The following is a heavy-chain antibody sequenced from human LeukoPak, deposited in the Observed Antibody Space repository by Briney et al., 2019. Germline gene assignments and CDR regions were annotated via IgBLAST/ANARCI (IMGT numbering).Heavy chain of an antibody. J-gene: IGHJ3*02. CDR2: ISAYNGNT. D-gene: IGHD4-17*01. CDR3: ALSSTATDAFDI. V-gene: IGHV1-18*01. Sequence: GASVKVSCKSSGYTFTSYGISWVRQAPGQGLEWMGWISAYNGNTNYAQKLQGRVIMTTDTSTSTAYMELRSLRSDDTAVYYCALSSTATDAFDIWGQGTMVTVSS. CDR1: GYTFTSYG.